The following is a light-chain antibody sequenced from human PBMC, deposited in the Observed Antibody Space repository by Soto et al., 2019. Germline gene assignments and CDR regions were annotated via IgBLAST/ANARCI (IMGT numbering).Light chain of an antibody. CDR3: SSYTSTTNFGV. CDR2: EVS. CDR1: SSDVGGYDY. V-gene: IGLV2-14*01. J-gene: IGLJ1*01. Sequence: QSVLTKPASVSGSPGQSITISCTGTSSDVGGYDYVSWYQHHPGKAPKLMIYEVSNRPSGVSNRFSGSKSDNAASLTISGLQAEDEANYYCSSYTSTTNFGVFGTGTKVTVL.